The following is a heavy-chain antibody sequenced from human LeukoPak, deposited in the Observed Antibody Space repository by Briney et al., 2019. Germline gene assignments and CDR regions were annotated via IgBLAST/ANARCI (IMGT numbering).Heavy chain of an antibody. D-gene: IGHD3-3*01. CDR1: GGTISSYY. CDR3: ARELYDFWSGYSPNGMDV. CDR2: IYYSGST. V-gene: IGHV4-59*01. J-gene: IGHJ6*02. Sequence: SETLSLTCTVSGGTISSYYWSWIRQPPGKGLEWIGYIYYSGSTKYNPSFKSRVTISVDTSKNQFSLKLSSVTAADTAVYYCARELYDFWSGYSPNGMDVWGQGTTVTVSS.